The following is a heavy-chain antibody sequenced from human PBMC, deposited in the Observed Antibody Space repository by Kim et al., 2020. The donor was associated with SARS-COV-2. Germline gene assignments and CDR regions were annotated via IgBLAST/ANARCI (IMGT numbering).Heavy chain of an antibody. CDR3: ARGYGSGSYRWRGVDY. V-gene: IGHV3-7*03. CDR1: GFTFSSYW. J-gene: IGHJ4*02. CDR2: IKQDGSEK. D-gene: IGHD3-10*01. Sequence: GGSLRLSCAASGFTFSSYWMSWVRQAPGKGLEWVANIKQDGSEKYYVDSVKGRFTISRDNAKNSLYLQMNSLRAEDTAVYYCARGYGSGSYRWRGVDYWGQGTLVTVSS.